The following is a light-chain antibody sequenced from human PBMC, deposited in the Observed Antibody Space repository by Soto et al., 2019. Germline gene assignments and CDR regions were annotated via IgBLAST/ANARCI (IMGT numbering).Light chain of an antibody. CDR2: WAS. Sequence: DIVMTQSPESLALSLGETATINCKSSQSVLYSSNNKNYLAWYQQKPGQPPNLLIYWASTRASGVPDRFSGSGSGTDFTLTISSLQAEDVAVYYCQQYYSTQTFGQGTKVDI. CDR1: QSVLYSSNNKNY. CDR3: QQYYSTQT. J-gene: IGKJ1*01. V-gene: IGKV4-1*01.